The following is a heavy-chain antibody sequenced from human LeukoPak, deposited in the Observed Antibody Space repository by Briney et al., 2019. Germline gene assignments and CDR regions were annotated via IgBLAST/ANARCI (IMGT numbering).Heavy chain of an antibody. Sequence: SETLSLTCTVSGGSISSYYWSWIRQPPGKGLEWIGYIYYSGSTNYNPSLKSRVTISVDTSKNQFSLKLSSVTAADTAVYYCASMSLAHDYGGNSPFLDYWGQGTLVTVSS. J-gene: IGHJ4*02. CDR1: GGSISSYY. V-gene: IGHV4-59*01. CDR2: IYYSGST. CDR3: ASMSLAHDYGGNSPFLDY. D-gene: IGHD4-23*01.